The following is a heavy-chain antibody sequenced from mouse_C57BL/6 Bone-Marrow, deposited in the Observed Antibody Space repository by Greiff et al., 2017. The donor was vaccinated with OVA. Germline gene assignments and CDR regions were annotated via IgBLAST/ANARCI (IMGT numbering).Heavy chain of an antibody. J-gene: IGHJ2*01. V-gene: IGHV6-3*01. CDR3: TTYGSGLYIDY. CDR2: IRLKSDNYAT. Sequence: EVQLVESGGGLVQPGGSMKLSCVASGFTFSNYWMNWVRQSPEKGLEWVAQIRLKSDNYATHYAESGKGRFTISRDDSTSSVYLQINNIRAEDTGIYYCTTYGSGLYIDYWGQGTTLTVSS. D-gene: IGHD1-1*01. CDR1: GFTFSNYW.